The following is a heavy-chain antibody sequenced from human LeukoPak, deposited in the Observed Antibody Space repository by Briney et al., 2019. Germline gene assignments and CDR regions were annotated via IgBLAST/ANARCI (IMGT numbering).Heavy chain of an antibody. CDR2: IIPILSIA. CDR3: AGDRGYCCSTSCYNLYYFDY. Sequence: ASVTVSFTASGGTFSIYAISWVRQAPGQGLEWMGRIIPILSIANDAQKFQGRVTITADTSTSTAYMELSSRGSEDTAVYYCAGDRGYCCSTSCYNLYYFDYWGQGTLVTVSS. V-gene: IGHV1-69*04. J-gene: IGHJ4*02. CDR1: GGTFSIYA. D-gene: IGHD2-2*02.